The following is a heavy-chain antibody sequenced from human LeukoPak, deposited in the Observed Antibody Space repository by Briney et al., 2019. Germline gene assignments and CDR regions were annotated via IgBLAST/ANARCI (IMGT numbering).Heavy chain of an antibody. Sequence: GGSLRLSCAASGFTFDDYAMHWVRQAPGKGLEWVSRINSDGITTKYADSVKGRFTISRDDAKNTLYLEMNSLRVEDTAVYYCTRAPYANKFDYWGQGTLVTVSS. J-gene: IGHJ4*02. CDR1: GFTFDDYA. CDR3: TRAPYANKFDY. CDR2: INSDGITT. D-gene: IGHD3-16*01. V-gene: IGHV3-74*01.